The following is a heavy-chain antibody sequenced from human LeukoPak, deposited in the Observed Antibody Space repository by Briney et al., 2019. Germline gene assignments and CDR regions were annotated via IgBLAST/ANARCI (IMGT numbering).Heavy chain of an antibody. CDR3: ARAVTYTSSWYNYNWFDP. V-gene: IGHV4-4*07. D-gene: IGHD6-13*01. CDR1: GGSISSYY. J-gene: IGHJ5*02. Sequence: PSETLSLTCTVSGGSISSYYWSWIRQPAGKGLEWIGRIYSSGSTNYNPSLKSRVTMSVDTSKNQFSLKLSSATAADTAVYYCARAVTYTSSWYNYNWFDPWGQGTLVNVSS. CDR2: IYSSGST.